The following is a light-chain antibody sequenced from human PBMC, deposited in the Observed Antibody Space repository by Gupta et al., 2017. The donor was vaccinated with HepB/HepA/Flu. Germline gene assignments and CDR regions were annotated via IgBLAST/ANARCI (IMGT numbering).Light chain of an antibody. CDR3: QSYDRSVSGYV. J-gene: IGLJ1*01. CDR1: RSNIGAGYD. V-gene: IGLV1-40*01. CDR2: DNG. Sequence: QSVLTQPPSVSGAPGQRVTISCTGTRSNIGAGYDVHWYQHLPGGAPKLVIYDNGDRPSGVPERFSGSKSGTSASRAITGLQAEDEADYYCQSYDRSVSGYVFGTGTKVTVL.